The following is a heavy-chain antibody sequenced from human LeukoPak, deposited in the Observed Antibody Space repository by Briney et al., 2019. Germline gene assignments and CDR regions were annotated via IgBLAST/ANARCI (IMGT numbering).Heavy chain of an antibody. CDR3: ARVGSSWYGGGGPRWYFDL. Sequence: SETLSLTCTVSGGSISSYYWSWIRQPPGKGLEWIGYIYYSGSTNYNPSLKSRVTISVDTSKNQFSLKLSSVTAADTAVYYCARVGSSWYGGGGPRWYFDLWGRGTLVTVSS. CDR1: GGSISSYY. D-gene: IGHD6-13*01. J-gene: IGHJ2*01. CDR2: IYYSGST. V-gene: IGHV4-59*12.